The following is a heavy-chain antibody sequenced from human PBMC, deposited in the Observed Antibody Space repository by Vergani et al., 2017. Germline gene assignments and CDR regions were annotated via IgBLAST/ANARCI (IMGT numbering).Heavy chain of an antibody. CDR2: IYYSGST. J-gene: IGHJ5*02. CDR1: GGPISSYY. CDR3: ARVHYYDSSGYANWFDP. D-gene: IGHD3-22*01. V-gene: IGHV4-59*01. Sequence: QVQLQESGPGLVKPSETLSLTCTVSGGPISSYYWSWIRQPPGKGLEWIGYIYYSGSTNYNPSLKSRVTISVDTSNNQFSLKLSSVTAADTAVYYCARVHYYDSSGYANWFDPWGQGTLVTVSS.